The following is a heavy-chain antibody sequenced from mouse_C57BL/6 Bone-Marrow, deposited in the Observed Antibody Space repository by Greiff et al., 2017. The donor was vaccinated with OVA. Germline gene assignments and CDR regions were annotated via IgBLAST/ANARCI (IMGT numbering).Heavy chain of an antibody. CDR2: IDPSDSDT. V-gene: IGHV1-50*01. CDR3: ARGGYDYDQAWLAY. J-gene: IGHJ3*01. D-gene: IGHD2-4*01. Sequence: QVQLQQPGAELVQPGASVTLSCTASGYTFTSYWMQWVKQRPGQGLEWIGEIDPSDSDTYYDTQFKGKAISTVDTSSSKAYMQLRSLTSEDYAVYNSARGGYDYDQAWLAYWGQGTLVTVSA. CDR1: GYTFTSYW.